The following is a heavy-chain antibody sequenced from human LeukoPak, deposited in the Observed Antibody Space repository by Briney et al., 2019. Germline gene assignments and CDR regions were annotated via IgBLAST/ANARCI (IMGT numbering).Heavy chain of an antibody. D-gene: IGHD6-19*01. Sequence: GGSLRLSCAASGFTFSSYAMSWVRQAPGKGLEWVSAISGSGGSTYYADSVKGRFTISRDNSMNTLYLQMNSLRAEDTAVYYCAKGRQWQEPCYYGMDVRGQGTTVTVSS. CDR1: GFTFSSYA. CDR2: ISGSGGST. J-gene: IGHJ6*02. V-gene: IGHV3-23*01. CDR3: AKGRQWQEPCYYGMDV.